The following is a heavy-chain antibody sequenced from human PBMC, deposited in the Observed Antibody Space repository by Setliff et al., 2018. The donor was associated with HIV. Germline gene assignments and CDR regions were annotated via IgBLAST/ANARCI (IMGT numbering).Heavy chain of an antibody. CDR1: AYSLSGGYY. CDR3: ARHDGTYCGGDCYLLGYFDL. Sequence: SQTLSLTCDVSAYSLSGGYYWGWIRQPPGKGLEWIGSIYHSGSTYYNPSLKSRVTLSVDTSKNQFSLKLSSVTAADTAVYYCARHDGTYCGGDCYLLGYFDLWGRGTLVTVSS. J-gene: IGHJ2*01. D-gene: IGHD2-21*02. V-gene: IGHV4-38-2*01. CDR2: IYHSGST.